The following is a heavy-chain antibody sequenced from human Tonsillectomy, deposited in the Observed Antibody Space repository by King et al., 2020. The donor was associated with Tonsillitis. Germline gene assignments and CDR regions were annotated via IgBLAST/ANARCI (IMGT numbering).Heavy chain of an antibody. D-gene: IGHD3-22*01. V-gene: IGHV3-48*01. CDR1: GFTFSSYS. CDR2: ISSSSSTI. Sequence: VQLVESGGGLVQPGGSLRLSCAASGFTFSSYSMNWVRQAPGKGLEWVSYISSSSSTIYYADSVKGRFTISRANAKNSLYLQMNSLRAEDTAVYYCARAVYYDSSGYGYWYFDLWGRGTLVTVSS. CDR3: ARAVYYDSSGYGYWYFDL. J-gene: IGHJ2*01.